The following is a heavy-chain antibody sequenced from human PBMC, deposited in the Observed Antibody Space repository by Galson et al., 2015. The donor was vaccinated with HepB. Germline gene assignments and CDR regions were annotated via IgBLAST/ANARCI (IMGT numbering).Heavy chain of an antibody. CDR2: IVVGSGNT. CDR3: AADPTPDSSAYYLYFQH. V-gene: IGHV1-58*01. CDR1: GFTFTSSA. D-gene: IGHD3-22*01. J-gene: IGHJ1*01. Sequence: SVKVSCKASGFTFTSSAVQWVRQARGQRLEWIGWIVVGSGNTNYAQKFQERVTITRDMSTSTAYMELSSLRSEDTAVYYCAADPTPDSSAYYLYFQHWGQGTLVTVSS.